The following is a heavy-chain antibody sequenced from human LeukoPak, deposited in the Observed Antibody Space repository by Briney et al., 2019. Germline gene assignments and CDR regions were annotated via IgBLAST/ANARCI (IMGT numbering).Heavy chain of an antibody. Sequence: PGEPLKISCKGSGYSFTSYWIGWVRQMPGKGLEWMGIIYPGDSDTRYSPSFQGQVTISADKSISTAYLQWSSLKASDTAMYYCARRYSSSWYGYYFDYWGQGTLVTVSS. CDR2: IYPGDSDT. CDR3: ARRYSSSWYGYYFDY. V-gene: IGHV5-51*03. J-gene: IGHJ4*02. D-gene: IGHD6-13*01. CDR1: GYSFTSYW.